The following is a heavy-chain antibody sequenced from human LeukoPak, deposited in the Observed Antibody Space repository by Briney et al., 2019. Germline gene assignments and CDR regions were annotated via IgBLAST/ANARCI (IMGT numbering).Heavy chain of an antibody. CDR3: GRVQGCTNGVCYYYFDY. D-gene: IGHD2-8*01. Sequence: GGSLRLSCAASGFTFSNHYMDWVRQAPGKGLEWVGRTRNKTKSYTTEYAASVKGRFTISRDDSKNSLYLQMNSLRTEDTAVYYCGRVQGCTNGVCYYYFDYWGQGTLVTVSS. J-gene: IGHJ4*02. V-gene: IGHV3-72*01. CDR1: GFTFSNHY. CDR2: TRNKTKSYTT.